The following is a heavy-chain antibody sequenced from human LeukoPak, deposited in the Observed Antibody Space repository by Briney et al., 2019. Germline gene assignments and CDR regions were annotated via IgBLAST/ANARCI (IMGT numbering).Heavy chain of an antibody. CDR3: AKVLTFDYAGNWFDP. V-gene: IGHV3-23*01. D-gene: IGHD3-9*01. J-gene: IGHJ5*02. Sequence: QPGGSLRLSCAASGFTFSSYAMSWVRQPPRKGLEWVSAISGSGGSTYYADSVKGRFTISRDNSKNTLYLQMNSLRAEDTAVYYCAKVLTFDYAGNWFDPWGQGTLVTVSS. CDR1: GFTFSSYA. CDR2: ISGSGGST.